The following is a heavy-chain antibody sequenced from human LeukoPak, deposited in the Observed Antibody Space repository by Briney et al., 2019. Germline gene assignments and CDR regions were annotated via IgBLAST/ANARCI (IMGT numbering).Heavy chain of an antibody. D-gene: IGHD6-6*01. CDR2: IYTSGST. J-gene: IGHJ3*02. Sequence: SETLSLTCTVSGGSISSGSYYWSWIRQPAGKGLEWIGRIYTSGSTNYNPSLKSRVTISVDTSKNQFSLKLSSVTAADTAVYYCARGGSSIAARLRAVGAFDIWGQGTMVTVSS. V-gene: IGHV4-61*02. CDR1: GGSISSGSYY. CDR3: ARGGSSIAARLRAVGAFDI.